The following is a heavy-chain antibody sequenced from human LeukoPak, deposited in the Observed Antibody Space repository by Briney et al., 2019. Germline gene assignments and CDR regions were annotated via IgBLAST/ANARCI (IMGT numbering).Heavy chain of an antibody. CDR3: AIFYKTGYNYYYMDV. V-gene: IGHV4-38-2*01. CDR2: IYHSGST. D-gene: IGHD5-18*01. Sequence: PSETLSPTCVVSGYSFSSGYYWGWIRQPPGKGLEWIGTIYHSGSTYYNPSLKSRVTISLDTSKKQFSLKLSSVTAADTAVYYCAIFYKTGYNYYYMDVWGKGATVTVSS. J-gene: IGHJ6*03. CDR1: GYSFSSGYY.